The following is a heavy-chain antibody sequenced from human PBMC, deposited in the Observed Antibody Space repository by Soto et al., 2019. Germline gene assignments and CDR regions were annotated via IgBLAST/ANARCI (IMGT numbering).Heavy chain of an antibody. J-gene: IGHJ6*02. CDR1: GGSISSGDYY. Sequence: KTSETLSLTCTVSGGSISSGDYYWIWIRHPPGKGLEWIGYIYYSGSTYYNPSLKSRVTISVDTSKNQFSLKLSSVTAADTAVYYCARDGSSLLAPYYYGMDVWGQGTTVTVSS. CDR3: ARDGSSLLAPYYYGMDV. D-gene: IGHD6-6*01. V-gene: IGHV4-30-4*01. CDR2: IYYSGST.